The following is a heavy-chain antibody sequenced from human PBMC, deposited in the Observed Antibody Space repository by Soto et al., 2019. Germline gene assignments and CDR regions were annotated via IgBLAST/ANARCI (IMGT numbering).Heavy chain of an antibody. D-gene: IGHD1-26*01. J-gene: IGHJ6*02. V-gene: IGHV3-23*01. Sequence: EVKILESGGGLVQPGGSLRLSCVASGFAFDNYAMSWVRQAPGKGLEWVSYISGNSVNIYYAHSVKGRFTLYRDNSKNTVSLEMTFLRVDASPVYYCVKDHNSRLDSYHYALDVWGLGTTVTVSS. CDR3: VKDHNSRLDSYHYALDV. CDR1: GFAFDNYA. CDR2: ISGNSVNI.